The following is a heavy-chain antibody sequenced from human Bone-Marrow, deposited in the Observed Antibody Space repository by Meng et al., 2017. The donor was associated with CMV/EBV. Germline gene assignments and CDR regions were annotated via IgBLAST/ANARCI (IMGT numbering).Heavy chain of an antibody. V-gene: IGHV1-2*02. CDR3: ARGNRRSSTSFDR. D-gene: IGHD2-2*01. Sequence: ASVKVSCKASGYAFTVYHMHWVRQAPGQGLEWMGWINPDRGGTKYAQKFQGRVTITRNTSISTAYMELSSLRSEDTAVYYCARGNRRSSTSFDRWGQGTLVTVSS. CDR1: GYAFTVYH. J-gene: IGHJ4*02. CDR2: INPDRGGT.